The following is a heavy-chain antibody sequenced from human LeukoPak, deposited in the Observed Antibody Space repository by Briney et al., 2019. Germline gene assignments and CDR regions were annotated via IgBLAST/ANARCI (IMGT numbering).Heavy chain of an antibody. J-gene: IGHJ4*02. CDR3: ARDPVGDYGMSSGLLDY. Sequence: SVKVSCKASEGTFSSYAISWVRQAPGQGLEWMGGIIPIFGTANYAQKFQGRVTITADESTSTAYMELSSLRSEDTAVYYCARDPVGDYGMSSGLLDYWGQGTLVAASS. D-gene: IGHD4-17*01. CDR1: EGTFSSYA. CDR2: IIPIFGTA. V-gene: IGHV1-69*01.